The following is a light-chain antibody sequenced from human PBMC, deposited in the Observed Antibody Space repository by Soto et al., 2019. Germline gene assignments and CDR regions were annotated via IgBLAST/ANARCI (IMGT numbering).Light chain of an antibody. V-gene: IGLV2-14*01. CDR2: EVS. CDR3: SSYTTSTIWV. Sequence: QSVLTQPASVSGSPGQSITISCTGSSSDIGNYNFVSWYQQRPGKAPKLMIYEVSYRPSGVSSRFSGSKSGNTASLSISGLQAEDEADYYCSSYTTSTIWVFGGGTKLTVL. CDR1: SSDIGNYNF. J-gene: IGLJ3*02.